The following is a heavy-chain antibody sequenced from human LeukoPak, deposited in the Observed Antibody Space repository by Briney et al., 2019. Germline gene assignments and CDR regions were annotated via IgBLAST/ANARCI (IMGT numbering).Heavy chain of an antibody. D-gene: IGHD3/OR15-3a*01. CDR2: IYYSGST. V-gene: IGHV4-59*01. CDR3: AREPKDWYGVDY. Sequence: PSETLSLTCTVSGGSISSYYWSWIRQPPGKGLEWIGYIYYSGSTNYNPSLKSRVTISVDTSKNQFSLKLSSVTAADTAVYYCAREPKDWYGVDYWGQGTLVTGSS. CDR1: GGSISSYY. J-gene: IGHJ4*02.